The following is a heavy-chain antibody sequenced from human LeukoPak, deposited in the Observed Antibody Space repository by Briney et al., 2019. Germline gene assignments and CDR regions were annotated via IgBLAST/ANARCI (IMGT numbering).Heavy chain of an antibody. CDR3: AKSGGDYA. J-gene: IGHJ5*02. CDR2: TSGSGGST. V-gene: IGHV3-23*01. Sequence: PGGSLRLSCAASGFTFSSYVMSWVRQAPGKGLEWVSSTSGSGGSTYYADSVKGRFTISRDNSENTLSLQMNSLRAEDTAAYYCAKSGGDYAWGQGTLVTISS. D-gene: IGHD2-21*02. CDR1: GFTFSSYV.